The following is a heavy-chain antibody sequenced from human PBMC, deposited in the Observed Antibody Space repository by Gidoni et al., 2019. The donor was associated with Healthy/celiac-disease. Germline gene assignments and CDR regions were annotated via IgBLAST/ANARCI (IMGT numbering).Heavy chain of an antibody. CDR2: INHRGST. CDR3: AGEPYSSGWYEYDY. CDR1: GGSFSGYY. V-gene: IGHV4-34*01. Sequence: QVQLQQWGAGLLKPSETLSLTCAVYGGSFSGYYWSWIRQPPGKGLELIGEINHRGSTNYNPSLKSRVTISVDTSKNQFSLKLSSVTAADTAVYYCAGEPYSSGWYEYDYWGQGTLVTVSS. J-gene: IGHJ4*02. D-gene: IGHD6-19*01.